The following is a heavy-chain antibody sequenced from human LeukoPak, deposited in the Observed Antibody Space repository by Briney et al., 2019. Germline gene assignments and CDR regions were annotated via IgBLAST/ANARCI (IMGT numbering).Heavy chain of an antibody. CDR3: AKDRGDFSGWFF. CDR1: GFTVGNNY. J-gene: IGHJ4*02. CDR2: ISGDGGST. Sequence: PGGSLRLSCAASGFTVGNNYMNWVRQAPGKGLEWVSLISGDGGSTYYADSVKGRFTISRDNSKNSLYLQMSSLRIEDTALYYCAKDRGDFSGWFFWGQGTLVTVSS. V-gene: IGHV3-43*02. D-gene: IGHD6-19*01.